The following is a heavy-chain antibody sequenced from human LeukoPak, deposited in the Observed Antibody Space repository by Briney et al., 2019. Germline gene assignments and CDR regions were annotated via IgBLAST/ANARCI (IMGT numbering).Heavy chain of an antibody. Sequence: SETLSLTCTVSGGSISSYYWSWIRQPPGKGLEWIGYIYYSGSTNYNPSLKSRVTISVDTSKNQFSLKLSSVTAADTAVYYCARHSPTLPFSGYHAGGEDFDYWGQGTLVTVSS. D-gene: IGHD5-12*01. CDR3: ARHSPTLPFSGYHAGGEDFDY. V-gene: IGHV4-59*08. CDR1: GGSISSYY. J-gene: IGHJ4*02. CDR2: IYYSGST.